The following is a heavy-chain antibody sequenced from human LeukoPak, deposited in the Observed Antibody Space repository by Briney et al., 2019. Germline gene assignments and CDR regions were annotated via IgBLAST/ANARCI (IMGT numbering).Heavy chain of an antibody. D-gene: IGHD6-13*01. Sequence: SVKVSCKASGGTFSSYAISWVRQAPGQGLEWMGGIIPIFGTANYAQKFQGRVTITADKSTSTAYMELSSLRSEDTAVYYCATRVPPSIAAAGTGYYYYYYMDVWGKGTTVTVSS. V-gene: IGHV1-69*06. CDR1: GGTFSSYA. CDR2: IIPIFGTA. J-gene: IGHJ6*03. CDR3: ATRVPPSIAAAGTGYYYYYYMDV.